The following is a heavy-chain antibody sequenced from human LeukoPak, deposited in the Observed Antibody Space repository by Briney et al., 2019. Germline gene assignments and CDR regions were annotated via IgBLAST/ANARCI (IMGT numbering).Heavy chain of an antibody. CDR1: GYTFTSYA. CDR3: ARDASSIYCSGGSCYSRGGMDV. D-gene: IGHD2-15*01. Sequence: ASVKVSCKASGYTFTSYAMHWVRQAPGQRFEWMGWINAGNGNTKYSQKFQGRVTITRDTSASTAYMELSSLRSEDTAVYYCARDASSIYCSGGSCYSRGGMDVWGQGTTVTVSS. CDR2: INAGNGNT. J-gene: IGHJ6*02. V-gene: IGHV1-3*01.